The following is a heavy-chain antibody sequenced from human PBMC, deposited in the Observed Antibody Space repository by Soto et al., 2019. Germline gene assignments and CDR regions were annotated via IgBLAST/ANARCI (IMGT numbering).Heavy chain of an antibody. D-gene: IGHD3-10*01. Sequence: SETLSLACTVSGGSISSGGYYWSWIRQHPGKGLEWIGYIYYSGSTYYNPSLKSRVTISVDTSKNQFSLKLSSVTAADTAVYYCARVFGFGGMDVWGQGTTVTVSS. J-gene: IGHJ6*02. CDR3: ARVFGFGGMDV. V-gene: IGHV4-31*03. CDR1: GGSISSGGYY. CDR2: IYYSGST.